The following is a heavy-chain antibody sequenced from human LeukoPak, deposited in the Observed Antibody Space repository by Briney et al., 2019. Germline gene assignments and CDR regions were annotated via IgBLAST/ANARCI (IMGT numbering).Heavy chain of an antibody. CDR2: IKQDGSEK. D-gene: IGHD2-15*01. J-gene: IGHJ4*02. Sequence: GGSLRLSCAASGFTFSIYWMSWVRQTPGKGLEWVANIKQDGSEKYYVDSMKGRFTISRDNAENSLYLQMNSLRAEDTAVYYCARGRYCSGGSCQRLDYWGQGTLVTVSS. CDR1: GFTFSIYW. CDR3: ARGRYCSGGSCQRLDY. V-gene: IGHV3-7*01.